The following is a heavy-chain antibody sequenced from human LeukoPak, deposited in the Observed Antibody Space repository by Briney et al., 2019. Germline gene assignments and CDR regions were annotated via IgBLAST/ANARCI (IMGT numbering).Heavy chain of an antibody. CDR1: GGTFSSYA. CDR3: ARGGDGYNFNDAFDL. J-gene: IGHJ3*01. D-gene: IGHD5-24*01. Sequence: ASVKVSCKASGGTFSSYAISWVRQAPGQGLEWMGGIIPIFGTANYAQKFQGRVTITADESTSTAYMELSSLRSEDTAVYYCARGGDGYNFNDAFDLWGQGTMVTVSS. V-gene: IGHV1-69*13. CDR2: IIPIFGTA.